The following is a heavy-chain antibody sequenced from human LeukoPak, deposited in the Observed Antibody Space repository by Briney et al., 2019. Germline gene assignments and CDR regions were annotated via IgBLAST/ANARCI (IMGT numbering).Heavy chain of an antibody. V-gene: IGHV3-33*05. D-gene: IGHD3-10*01. CDR1: GFPFSGYG. J-gene: IGHJ4*02. Sequence: SGGSLRLSCTASGFPFSGYGMHWVRQAPGKGPEWVAAISSDGSKKDYADSVKGRFSISRDNYKNTLYLQMNSLRAEDTAVYSCARAGWAMVRGVMHSYFDYWGQGTLVTVSS. CDR2: ISSDGSKK. CDR3: ARAGWAMVRGVMHSYFDY.